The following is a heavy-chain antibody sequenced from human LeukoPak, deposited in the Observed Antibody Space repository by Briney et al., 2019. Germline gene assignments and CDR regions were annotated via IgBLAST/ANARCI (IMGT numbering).Heavy chain of an antibody. CDR1: GYTFTGYY. V-gene: IGHV1-2*06. J-gene: IGHJ4*02. CDR3: ASITVIDY. Sequence: ASVKVSCKASGYTFTGYYMHWVRQAPGQGLEWMGRINPNSVGTNYAQKYQCRVTMNRDTSISTAYMELSRLRSDDTAVYYCASITVIDYWGQGTLVTVSS. D-gene: IGHD4-17*01. CDR2: INPNSVGT.